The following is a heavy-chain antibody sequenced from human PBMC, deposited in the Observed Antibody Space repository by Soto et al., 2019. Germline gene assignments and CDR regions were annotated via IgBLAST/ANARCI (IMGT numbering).Heavy chain of an antibody. Sequence: GGSLRLCCAASGFTFSNAWINWVRQAPGKGLEWVGRIKSKTDGGTTDYAAPVKGRFAISRDDSNNMVYLQMNSLKIEDTAVYYCTTDSYSTIIIVRFDYWGHGTLVTVPQ. J-gene: IGHJ4*01. V-gene: IGHV3-15*07. CDR2: IKSKTDGGTT. CDR1: GFTFSNAW. D-gene: IGHD3-22*01. CDR3: TTDSYSTIIIVRFDY.